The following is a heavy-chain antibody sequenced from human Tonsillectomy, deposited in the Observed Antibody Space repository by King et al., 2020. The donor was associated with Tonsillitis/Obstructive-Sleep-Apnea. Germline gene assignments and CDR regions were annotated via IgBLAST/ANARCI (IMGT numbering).Heavy chain of an antibody. Sequence: QLVQSGAEVRKPGASVKVSCKASGYTFTSYAIHWLRQAPGQRLEWLGWIHAGNGNTKYSQKFQGRVTITRDTCANTVYMELSSLRSEDTAVYYCARDFGVSNWNPLPFDPWGQGTLVTVSS. D-gene: IGHD1-1*01. CDR1: GYTFTSYA. J-gene: IGHJ5*02. CDR2: IHAGNGNT. CDR3: ARDFGVSNWNPLPFDP. V-gene: IGHV1-3*01.